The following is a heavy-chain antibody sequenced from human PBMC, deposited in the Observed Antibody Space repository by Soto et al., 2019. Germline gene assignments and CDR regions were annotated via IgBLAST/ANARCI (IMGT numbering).Heavy chain of an antibody. CDR1: GYPVTAYY. Sequence: QLHLVQSGAVVKKPGASVTVSCSASGYPVTAYYMHWVRQAPGRGLAWMGGINPATGAAKYTQTFQGMVTMTRETSTSTAFMELSGLTSKDTAGFCGARGGGVGVAGSAAFDMWGQGTLVTVSS. CDR2: INPATGAA. D-gene: IGHD3-3*01. V-gene: IGHV1-2*02. J-gene: IGHJ3*02. CDR3: ARGGGVGVAGSAAFDM.